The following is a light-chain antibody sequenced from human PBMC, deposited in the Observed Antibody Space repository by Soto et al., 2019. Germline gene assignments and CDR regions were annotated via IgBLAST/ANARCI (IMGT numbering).Light chain of an antibody. J-gene: IGLJ1*01. V-gene: IGLV2-11*01. CDR1: SSDVGGYNY. CDR2: DVS. Sequence: QSVLTQPRSVSGSPGQSVTISCTGTSSDVGGYNYVSWYQQHPGKAPKLMIYDVSKRPSGVPDRFSGSKSGNTASLTISGLQAEDEADYYCCSYAGSYTLYFFGTGTKVTVL. CDR3: CSYAGSYTLYF.